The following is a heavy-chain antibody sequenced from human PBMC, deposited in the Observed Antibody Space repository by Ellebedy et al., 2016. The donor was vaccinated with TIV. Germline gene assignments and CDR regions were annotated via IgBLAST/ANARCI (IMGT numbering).Heavy chain of an antibody. V-gene: IGHV3-66*01. D-gene: IGHD3-10*02. CDR3: ARASFYDVDLSGWYFDL. Sequence: GKSLKISCAASEFTVSYNYMNWVRQAPGKGPEWVSGIYTDDSTYYADSVKGRFTISRDNSKNTLYLQMNSLRTEDTAVYYCARASFYDVDLSGWYFDLWGRGTLITVSS. CDR2: IYTDDST. CDR1: EFTVSYNY. J-gene: IGHJ2*01.